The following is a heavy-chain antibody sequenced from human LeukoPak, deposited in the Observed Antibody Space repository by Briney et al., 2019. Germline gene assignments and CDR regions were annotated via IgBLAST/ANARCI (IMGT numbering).Heavy chain of an antibody. J-gene: IGHJ4*02. CDR2: ISYDGSNK. D-gene: IGHD5-18*01. CDR3: ARDRGIQLWTPSFDY. Sequence: GGSLRLSCAASGFTFSSYAMHWVRQAPGKGLEWVAVISYDGSNKYYADSVKGRFTISRDNSKNTLYLQTNSLRAEDTAVYYCARDRGIQLWTPSFDYWGQGTLVTVSS. V-gene: IGHV3-30*04. CDR1: GFTFSSYA.